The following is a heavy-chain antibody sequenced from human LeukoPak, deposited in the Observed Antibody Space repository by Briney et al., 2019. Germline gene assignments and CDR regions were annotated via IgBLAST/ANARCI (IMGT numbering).Heavy chain of an antibody. CDR3: ARGRVLVVAASNFIDY. CDR2: ISYDGSHE. CDR1: GFTFSTYA. Sequence: PGRSLRLSCAASGFTFSTYAMHWVRQAPGKGLEWVAVISYDGSHEYYADSVKGRFTISRDNSKNTLYLQMNSLRAEDTAVYYCARGRVLVVAASNFIDYCGQGTLVTVSS. D-gene: IGHD2-15*01. V-gene: IGHV3-30*04. J-gene: IGHJ4*02.